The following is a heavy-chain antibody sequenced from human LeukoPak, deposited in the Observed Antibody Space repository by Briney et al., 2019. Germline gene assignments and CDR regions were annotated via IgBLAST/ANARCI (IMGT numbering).Heavy chain of an antibody. D-gene: IGHD6-13*01. V-gene: IGHV4-34*01. CDR3: AGGSASTSSWNFDY. J-gene: IGHJ4*02. CDR1: GGSFSGYY. CDR2: INHSGST. Sequence: PSETLSLTCAVYGGSFSGYYWSWIRQPPGKGLEWIGEINHSGSTNYNPSLKSRVTISVDTSKNQFSLKLSSVTAADTAVYYCAGGSASTSSWNFDYWGQGTLVTASS.